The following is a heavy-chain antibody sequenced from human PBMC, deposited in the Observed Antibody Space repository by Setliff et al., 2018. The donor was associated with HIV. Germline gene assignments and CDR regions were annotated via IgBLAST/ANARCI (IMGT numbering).Heavy chain of an antibody. Sequence: LETLSLTCTVSGGSIKGSNYYWGWIRQPPGKGLEWIGSIYYNGNTYYNPSLKSRVTISEDTSRNQFSLRLSSVTAAATAIYYCTRVPTSSWYVTTQRTKEYFHHWGQGTLVTVSS. CDR1: GGSIKGSNYY. V-gene: IGHV4-39*07. CDR2: IYYNGNT. CDR3: TRVPTSSWYVTTQRTKEYFHH. D-gene: IGHD6-13*01. J-gene: IGHJ1*01.